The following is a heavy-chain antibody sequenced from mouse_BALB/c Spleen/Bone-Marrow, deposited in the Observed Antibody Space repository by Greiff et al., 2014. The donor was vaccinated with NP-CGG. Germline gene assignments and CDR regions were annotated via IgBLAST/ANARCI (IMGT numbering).Heavy chain of an antibody. CDR3: ARESLYGSNYY. CDR1: GYTFTSYT. D-gene: IGHD1-1*01. CDR2: INPSSGYT. J-gene: IGHJ2*01. V-gene: IGHV1-4*01. Sequence: QVQLQQSGAELARPGASVKMSCKASGYTFTSYTMHWVKQRPGQGLEWIGYINPSSGYTNYNQKFKDKAILTADKSSSTAYMQLSRLTSEDSAVNYGARESLYGSNYYWGQGTTLTVSS.